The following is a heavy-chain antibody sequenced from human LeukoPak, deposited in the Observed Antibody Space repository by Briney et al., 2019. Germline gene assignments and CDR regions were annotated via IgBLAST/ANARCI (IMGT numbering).Heavy chain of an antibody. J-gene: IGHJ4*02. Sequence: GGSLRLSCAAFGFTFSSYGMHWVRQTPGKGLEWVAFIRHDGSYQQYADSVKGRFTVSRDNSKDMVYLQMNSLRAEDTAVYYCARGYSSSSWSLFDYWGQGTLVTVSS. CDR1: GFTFSSYG. CDR2: IRHDGSYQ. V-gene: IGHV3-30*02. D-gene: IGHD6-6*01. CDR3: ARGYSSSSWSLFDY.